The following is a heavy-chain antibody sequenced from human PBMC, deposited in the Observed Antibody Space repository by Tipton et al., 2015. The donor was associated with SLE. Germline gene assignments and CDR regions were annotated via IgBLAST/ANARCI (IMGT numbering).Heavy chain of an antibody. V-gene: IGHV1-2*02. CDR1: GYTFIDNY. D-gene: IGHD3-3*01. J-gene: IGHJ4*02. CDR3: ARDSGGDYDYYFES. CDR2: IDPIRGDT. Sequence: QVQLVQSGAEVKKPGASVKVSCTASGYTFIDNYMHWVRQAPGQGLEWMGWIDPIRGDTSYAQKFQGRVNLTLDTSTSTAYMDLTSLKADDTAVDYCARDSGGDYDYYFESWGQGTLVTVSS.